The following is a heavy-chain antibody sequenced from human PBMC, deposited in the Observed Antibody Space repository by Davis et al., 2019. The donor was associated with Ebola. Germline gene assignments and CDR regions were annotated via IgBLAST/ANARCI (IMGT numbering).Heavy chain of an antibody. V-gene: IGHV3-48*04. CDR1: VITFSSYA. Sequence: GGSLRLSCTDSVITFSSYAITWVRQAPGKGLEVVSYISSSSSTIYYADSVKGRFTIYRDNAKNSLYLQMDGLRVEDTAVYYCASGLYYWGQGSLVTVSS. J-gene: IGHJ4*02. CDR2: ISSSSSTI. CDR3: ASGLYY.